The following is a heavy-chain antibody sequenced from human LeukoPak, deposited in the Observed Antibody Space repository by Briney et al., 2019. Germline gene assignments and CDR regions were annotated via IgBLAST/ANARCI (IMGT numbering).Heavy chain of an antibody. CDR3: ARVGGSSGYYNGAFDI. V-gene: IGHV3-74*01. D-gene: IGHD3-22*01. J-gene: IGHJ3*02. Sequence: PGGSLRLSCAASGFTFSSYWMHWVRHAPGKGLVWVSRINSDGSSTSYADSVKGRFTISRDNDKNTLYLQMNSLRAEDTAVYYCARVGGSSGYYNGAFDIWGQGTMVTVSS. CDR1: GFTFSSYW. CDR2: INSDGSST.